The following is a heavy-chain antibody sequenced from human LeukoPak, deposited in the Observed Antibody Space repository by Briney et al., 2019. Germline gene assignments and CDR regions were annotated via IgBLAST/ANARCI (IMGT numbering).Heavy chain of an antibody. V-gene: IGHV4-34*01. CDR2: INHSGST. CDR1: GGSFSGYY. D-gene: IGHD3-22*01. Sequence: SETLSLTCAVYGGSFSGYYWSWIRQPPGKGLEWIGEINHSGSTNYNPSLKSRVTISVDTSKNQFSLKLSSVTAADTAVYYCARGVGHYYDSSGYSPSVYYYYYYMDVWGKGTTVTVSS. J-gene: IGHJ6*03. CDR3: ARGVGHYYDSSGYSPSVYYYYYYMDV.